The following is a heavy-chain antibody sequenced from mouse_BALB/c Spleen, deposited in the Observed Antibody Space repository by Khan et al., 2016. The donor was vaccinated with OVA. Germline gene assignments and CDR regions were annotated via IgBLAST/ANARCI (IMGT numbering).Heavy chain of an antibody. CDR2: IDPFNGGT. CDR3: ARGRLGLRAYAIDY. J-gene: IGHJ4*01. Sequence: LQQSGPELMKPGASVKISCKASGYSFTSYYIHWVKQSHGKSLEWIGYIDPFNGGTSYNQKFKGKATLTLDKSSSTAYLHLSSLTSEDSAVYFCARGRLGLRAYAIDYWGQGTSVTVSS. V-gene: IGHV1S135*01. D-gene: IGHD3-1*01. CDR1: GYSFTSYY.